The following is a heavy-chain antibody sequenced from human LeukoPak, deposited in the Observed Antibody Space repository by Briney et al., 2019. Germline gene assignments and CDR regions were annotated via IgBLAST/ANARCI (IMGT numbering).Heavy chain of an antibody. CDR3: TRDRNDFWSGYFDY. V-gene: IGHV3-7*01. Sequence: GGSLRLSCAASGFTFSTYCMSWVRQPPGKGLEWVAHMKQDGSEKFYVDSVKGRFTISRDNTKNSLYLQMNGLRAEDTAVYYCTRDRNDFWSGYFDYWGQGSLVTVSS. D-gene: IGHD3-3*01. CDR1: GFTFSTYC. J-gene: IGHJ4*02. CDR2: MKQDGSEK.